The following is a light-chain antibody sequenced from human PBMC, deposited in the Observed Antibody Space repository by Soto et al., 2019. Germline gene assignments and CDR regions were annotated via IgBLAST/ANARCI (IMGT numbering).Light chain of an antibody. CDR3: YSYAGSSTGV. CDR1: SSDVGSYKL. J-gene: IGLJ3*02. CDR2: EVS. Sequence: QSVLTQPASVSGSPGQSITISCTGTSSDVGSYKLVSWYQQHPGRAPKLMIYEVSQRPSGLSSRFSGSKSGNTASLTISGLQAEDEADYYCYSYAGSSTGVFGGGTKLTVL. V-gene: IGLV2-23*02.